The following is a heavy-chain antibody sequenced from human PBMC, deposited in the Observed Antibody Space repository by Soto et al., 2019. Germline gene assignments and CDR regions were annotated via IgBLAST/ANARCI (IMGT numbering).Heavy chain of an antibody. D-gene: IGHD3-10*01. CDR3: ARDRPTYYYGSGPYAFDI. Sequence: APVKVSCKASGYTFTNYYMHWVRQTTGQGLEWMGIINPSGGSTSYAQKFQGRVTMTRDTSTSTVYMELSSLRSEDTAVYYCARDRPTYYYGSGPYAFDIWGQGTMVTVSS. V-gene: IGHV1-46*01. J-gene: IGHJ3*02. CDR2: INPSGGST. CDR1: GYTFTNYY.